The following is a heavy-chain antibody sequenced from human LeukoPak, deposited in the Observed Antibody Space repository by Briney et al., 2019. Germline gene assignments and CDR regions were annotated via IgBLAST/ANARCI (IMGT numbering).Heavy chain of an antibody. V-gene: IGHV3-30*04. Sequence: AGGSLRLSCAASGFTFSDYAMNWVRQAPGKGLEWVAVISYDGSDKYYADPVKGRFTISRDNSKNTLYLQMNSLRAEDTAMYYCARFYCGGDCYFYFDYWGQGTLVTVSS. CDR2: ISYDGSDK. D-gene: IGHD2-21*02. CDR1: GFTFSDYA. CDR3: ARFYCGGDCYFYFDY. J-gene: IGHJ4*02.